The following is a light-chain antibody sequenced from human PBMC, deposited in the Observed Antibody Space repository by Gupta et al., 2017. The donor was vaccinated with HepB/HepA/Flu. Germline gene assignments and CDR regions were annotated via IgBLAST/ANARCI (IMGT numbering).Light chain of an antibody. CDR1: QNLLFSDGNTF. J-gene: IGKJ4*01. Sequence: DAVLPQSPLSLPVTLGQSASISCRSSQNLLFSDGNTFLHWYQQRPGQSPRRLIYRVSNRDSGVPDRCSGSGSGTDCTLKISRVEAEDIGVYYCVQGTHWTLSFGGGTKVESK. V-gene: IGKV2-30*01. CDR2: RVS. CDR3: VQGTHWTLS.